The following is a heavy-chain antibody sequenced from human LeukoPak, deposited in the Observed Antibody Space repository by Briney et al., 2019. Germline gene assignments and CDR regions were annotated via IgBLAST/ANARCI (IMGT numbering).Heavy chain of an antibody. CDR3: AKASGGRCYSGWFDP. J-gene: IGHJ5*02. CDR2: ISWNSGSI. Sequence: SLRLSWAASGFTVDDYGVRWVRQAPGEGLEWGSGISWNSGSIGYADCVKGRFTISRDNAKNSLYLQMNRLRAEDMALYYCAKASGGRCYSGWFDPWGQGTLVTVSS. CDR1: GFTVDDYG. D-gene: IGHD2-15*01. V-gene: IGHV3-9*03.